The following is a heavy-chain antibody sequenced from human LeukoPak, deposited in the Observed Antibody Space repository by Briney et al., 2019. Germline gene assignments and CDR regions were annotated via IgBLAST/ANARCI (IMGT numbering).Heavy chain of an antibody. V-gene: IGHV1-8*03. CDR2: MNPDNDDT. Sequence: GASVKVSCKTSGYTFTEYDINWVRQAPGQGLEWMGYMNPDNDDTGYARTFQDRVTITRGTSISTSYMELSSLRSDDTAVYYCTRGDRVSGGTDSWGQGTLVTVSS. J-gene: IGHJ4*02. D-gene: IGHD3-16*01. CDR3: TRGDRVSGGTDS. CDR1: GYTFTEYD.